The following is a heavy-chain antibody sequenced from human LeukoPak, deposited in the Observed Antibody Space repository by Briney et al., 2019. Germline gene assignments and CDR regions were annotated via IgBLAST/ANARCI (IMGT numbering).Heavy chain of an antibody. CDR2: ISGSGGST. D-gene: IGHD6-13*01. CDR1: GFTFSSYA. J-gene: IGHJ4*02. Sequence: GGSLRLSCAASGFTFSSYAMSWVRQAPGKGLEWVSAISGSGGSTYYADSVKGRFTISTDNSKNTLYLQMNSLRAEDTAVYYCAKTAVRYSSSWYEDYWGQGTLVTVSS. CDR3: AKTAVRYSSSWYEDY. V-gene: IGHV3-23*01.